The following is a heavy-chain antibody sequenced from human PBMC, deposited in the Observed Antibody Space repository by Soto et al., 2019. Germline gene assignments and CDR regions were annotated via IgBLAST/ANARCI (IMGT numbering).Heavy chain of an antibody. V-gene: IGHV1-18*01. D-gene: IGHD6-19*01. J-gene: IGHJ4*02. CDR1: GYTFATYG. Sequence: QVQLVQSGGEVRKPGASVKVSCKASGYTFATYGVSWVRQAPGQGLEWVGLISAINGATSSAQKLQDRVIMTTDASTSTAFMELRSLRSHDADIYYCTRVKSIAVAEGYWGQGTRVTVSS. CDR3: TRVKSIAVAEGY. CDR2: ISAINGAT.